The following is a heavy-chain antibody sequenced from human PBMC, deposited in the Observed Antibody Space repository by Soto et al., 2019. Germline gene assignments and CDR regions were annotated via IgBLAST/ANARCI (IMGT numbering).Heavy chain of an antibody. D-gene: IGHD5-12*01. CDR3: AREGSYSAYNFAHGIQLWSFDF. Sequence: QVRLQESGPGLLKPSETLSLTCTVSGGSINTFYWSWVRHPAGKGLGWIGRIFSSGSTSFNPSLESRVAMSVSTSKNHFSLNLSSGTAADTAVYYWAREGSYSAYNFAHGIQLWSFDFWGQGALVTVSS. J-gene: IGHJ4*02. CDR1: GGSINTFY. CDR2: IFSSGST. V-gene: IGHV4-4*07.